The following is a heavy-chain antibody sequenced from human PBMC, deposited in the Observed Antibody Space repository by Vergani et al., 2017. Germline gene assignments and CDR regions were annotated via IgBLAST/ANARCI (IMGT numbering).Heavy chain of an antibody. CDR3: ARENGYGDLSWFDP. J-gene: IGHJ5*02. CDR2: IIPILGIA. D-gene: IGHD4-17*01. CDR1: GGTFSSYT. V-gene: IGHV1-69*08. Sequence: QVQLVQSGAEVKKPGSSVKVSCKASGGTFSSYTISWVRQAPGQGLEWMGRIIPILGIANYAQNFQGRVTITADKSTSTAYMELSSLRSEDTALYYCARENGYGDLSWFDPWGQGTLVTVSS.